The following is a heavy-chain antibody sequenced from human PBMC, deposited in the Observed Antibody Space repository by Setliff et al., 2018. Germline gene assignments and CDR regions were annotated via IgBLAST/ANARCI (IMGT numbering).Heavy chain of an antibody. V-gene: IGHV1-18*01. J-gene: IGHJ4*02. CDR3: ARSLSSIAVAGTLDY. CDR1: GFGFTTFG. D-gene: IGHD6-19*01. Sequence: ASVKVSCKTSGFGFTTFGFSWVRQAPGQGLEWLGSISPYSGNTNYPQWLQGRVTMTTDTSTSTAYMELRSLRSDDTAVYYCARSLSSIAVAGTLDYWGQGTLVTVSS. CDR2: ISPYSGNT.